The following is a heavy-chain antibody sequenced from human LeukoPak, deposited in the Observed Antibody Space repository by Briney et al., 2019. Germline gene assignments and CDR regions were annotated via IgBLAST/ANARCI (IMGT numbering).Heavy chain of an antibody. V-gene: IGHV4-31*03. CDR1: GGSISSGGYY. Sequence: SQTLSLTCTVSGGSISSGGYYWSWIRQHPGKGLEWIGYIYYSGSTYYNPSLKSRVTISVDTSKSQFSLKLSSVTAADTAVYYCARDSSIANYYYYYGMDVWGQGTTVTVSS. CDR2: IYYSGST. CDR3: ARDSSIANYYYYYGMDV. J-gene: IGHJ6*02.